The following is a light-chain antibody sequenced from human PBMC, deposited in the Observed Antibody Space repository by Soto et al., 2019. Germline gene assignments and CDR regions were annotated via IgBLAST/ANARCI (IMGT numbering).Light chain of an antibody. V-gene: IGKV1-39*01. CDR1: QGIRND. CDR2: AAS. J-gene: IGKJ5*01. CDR3: QQSYSTPST. Sequence: QMSQRPYSPSASVAEGVIRISRASQGIRNDLGWYQQKPGKAPKLLIYAASSLQSGVPSRFSGSGSGTDSTLTISSLQPEDFTTYYCQQSYSTPSTFGQGTRLEIK.